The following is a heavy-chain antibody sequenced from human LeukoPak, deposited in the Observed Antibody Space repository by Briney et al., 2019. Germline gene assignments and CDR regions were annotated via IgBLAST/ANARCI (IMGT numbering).Heavy chain of an antibody. D-gene: IGHD3-22*01. CDR1: GFTFSSYA. Sequence: PGRSLRLSCAASGFTFSSYAMHWVRQAPGKGLEWVAVISYDGSNKYYADSVKGRFTISRDNSKNTLYLQMNSLRAEDTAAYYCARGEYYDSSGPLDYWGQGTLVTVSS. J-gene: IGHJ4*02. CDR3: ARGEYYDSSGPLDY. CDR2: ISYDGSNK. V-gene: IGHV3-30-3*01.